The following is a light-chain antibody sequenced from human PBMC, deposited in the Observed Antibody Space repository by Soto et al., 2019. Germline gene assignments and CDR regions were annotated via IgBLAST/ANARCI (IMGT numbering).Light chain of an antibody. CDR2: SNN. V-gene: IGLV1-44*01. J-gene: IGLJ1*01. CDR1: SSNIGSNT. Sequence: QSGHTPTPSTSGTTGQRVTISCSGSSSNIGSNTVNWYQHLPGTAPKLLIYSNNQRPSGVPDRFSGSKSGTSASLAVSGLQSEDEADYYCAAWDASLSGYVFGTGTKVTVL. CDR3: AAWDASLSGYV.